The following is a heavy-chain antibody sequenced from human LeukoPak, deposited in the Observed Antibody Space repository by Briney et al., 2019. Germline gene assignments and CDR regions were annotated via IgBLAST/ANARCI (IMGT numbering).Heavy chain of an antibody. D-gene: IGHD3-10*01. CDR1: GGSFSGYY. CDR2: INHSGST. V-gene: IGHV4-34*01. Sequence: PSETLSLTCAVYGGSFSGYYWSWIRQPPGKGLEWIGEINHSGSTNYNLSLKSRVTISVDTSKNQFSLKLSSVTAADTAVYYCARGRRFHYYYGSGSYRQYNWFDPWGQGTLVTVSS. CDR3: ARGRRFHYYYGSGSYRQYNWFDP. J-gene: IGHJ5*02.